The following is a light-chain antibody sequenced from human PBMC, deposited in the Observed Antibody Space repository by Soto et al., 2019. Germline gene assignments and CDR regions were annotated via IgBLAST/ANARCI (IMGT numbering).Light chain of an antibody. CDR2: GTS. J-gene: IGKJ4*02. V-gene: IGKV1-27*01. Sequence: DVQMTQSPSSLSAFVGDRVTLTCRASQGIAPYLAWFQQKPGKVPKLLIYGTSTLQPGVPSRFSGSGSGTEFTLTINSRPPDDVGTYYCQKYNSSPLTFGGGTKVEIK. CDR3: QKYNSSPLT. CDR1: QGIAPY.